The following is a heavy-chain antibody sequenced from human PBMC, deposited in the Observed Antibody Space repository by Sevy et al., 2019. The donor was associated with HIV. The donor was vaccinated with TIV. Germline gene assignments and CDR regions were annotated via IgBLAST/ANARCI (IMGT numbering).Heavy chain of an antibody. J-gene: IGHJ4*02. V-gene: IGHV5-51*01. D-gene: IGHD2-2*01. CDR3: ARHRLGYCSRTSCSGGDY. CDR1: GYSFTSYW. CDR2: IYPGDSDI. Sequence: GESLKISCKSSGYSFTSYWIGWVRQMPGKGLEWMGMIYPGDSDIRYSPSFQGQVTITADKSINTAYLQWSSLKASDSAMYYCARHRLGYCSRTSCSGGDYWGQGTLVTVSS.